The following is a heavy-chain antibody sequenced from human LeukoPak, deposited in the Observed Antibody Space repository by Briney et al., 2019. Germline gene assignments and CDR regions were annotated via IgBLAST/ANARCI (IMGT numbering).Heavy chain of an antibody. Sequence: GGSLRLSCAASGFTFSSYGMHWVRQAPGKGLEWVAVISYDGSHKYYADSVKGRFTISRDNSKNTLYLQMNSLRAEDTAVYYCARDRVITFGGVIVSRGFDYWGQGTLVTVSS. CDR1: GFTFSSYG. CDR2: ISYDGSHK. V-gene: IGHV3-30*03. D-gene: IGHD3-16*02. J-gene: IGHJ4*02. CDR3: ARDRVITFGGVIVSRGFDY.